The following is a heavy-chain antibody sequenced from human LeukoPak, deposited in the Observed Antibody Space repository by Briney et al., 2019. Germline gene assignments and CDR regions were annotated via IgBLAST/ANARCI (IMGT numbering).Heavy chain of an antibody. CDR2: ISGSGGST. J-gene: IGHJ5*02. CDR3: VRGYSYGWFDP. Sequence: PGGSLRLPCAASGFTFSSYSMNWVRQAPGKGLEWVSVISGSGGSTHYADSVKGRFTISRDNSKNTLYLQMNSLRAEDTAVYYCVRGYSYGWFDPWGQGTLVTVSS. D-gene: IGHD5-18*01. V-gene: IGHV3-23*01. CDR1: GFTFSSYS.